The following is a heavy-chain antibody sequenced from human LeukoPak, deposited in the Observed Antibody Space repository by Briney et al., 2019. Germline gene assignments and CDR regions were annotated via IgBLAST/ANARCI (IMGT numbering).Heavy chain of an antibody. CDR2: ISYDGSNK. Sequence: GGSLRLSCAASGFTFSSYSMNWVRQAPGKGLEWVAVISYDGSNKYYADSVKGRFTISRDNSKNTLYLQMNSLRAEDTAVYYCARDLGSWIQYYFDYWGQGTLVTVSS. CDR1: GFTFSSYS. CDR3: ARDLGSWIQYYFDY. D-gene: IGHD6-13*01. V-gene: IGHV3-30*03. J-gene: IGHJ4*02.